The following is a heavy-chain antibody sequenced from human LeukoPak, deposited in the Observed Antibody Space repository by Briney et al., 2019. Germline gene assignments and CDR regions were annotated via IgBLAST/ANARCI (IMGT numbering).Heavy chain of an antibody. D-gene: IGHD2-2*01. V-gene: IGHV4-39*01. CDR1: GGSISSSSYY. Sequence: SETLSLTCTVSGGSISSSSYYWGRIRQPPGKGLEWIGSIYYSGSTYYNPSLKSRVTISVDTSKNQFSLKLSSVTAADTAVYYCARVSLDLYCSSSSCYYLDYWGQGTLVTVSS. CDR3: ARVSLDLYCSSSSCYYLDY. J-gene: IGHJ4*02. CDR2: IYYSGST.